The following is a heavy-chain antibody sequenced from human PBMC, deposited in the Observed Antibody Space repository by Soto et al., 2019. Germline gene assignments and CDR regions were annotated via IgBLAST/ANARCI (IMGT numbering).Heavy chain of an antibody. D-gene: IGHD3-3*02. V-gene: IGHV1-3*01. CDR1: GYTFSAYT. CDR3: ARDTETLGPRANDALDI. J-gene: IGHJ3*02. Sequence: GASVKVSCKAAGYTFSAYTMNWVRQAPGQSLEWMGWISVGSGNTRYSQNFQGRVSITRDTSASTVYMELTGLKSEDTAMYYCARDTETLGPRANDALDIWGQGTMVTVSS. CDR2: ISVGSGNT.